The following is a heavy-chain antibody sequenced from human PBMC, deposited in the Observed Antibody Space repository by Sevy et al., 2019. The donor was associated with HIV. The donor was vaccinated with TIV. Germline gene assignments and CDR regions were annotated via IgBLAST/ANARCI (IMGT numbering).Heavy chain of an antibody. V-gene: IGHV1-69*06. Sequence: ASVKVSGKASGGTFSSYAISWVRQAPGQGLEWMGGIIPILGTANYAQKFQGRVTITADKSTSTAYMELSSLRSEDTAVYYGARGDLVQGAFDIWGQGTMVTVSS. CDR3: ARGDLVQGAFDI. J-gene: IGHJ3*02. CDR1: GGTFSSYA. D-gene: IGHD6-13*01. CDR2: IIPILGTA.